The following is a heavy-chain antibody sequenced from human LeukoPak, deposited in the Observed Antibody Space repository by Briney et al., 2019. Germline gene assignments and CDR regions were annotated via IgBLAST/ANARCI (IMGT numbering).Heavy chain of an antibody. J-gene: IGHJ4*02. CDR2: ISSSSYI. CDR3: ARDIWQWLGHFDY. D-gene: IGHD6-19*01. Sequence: GGSLRLSCAASGFSFSSYSMNWVRQAPGKGPEWVSSISSSSYIYYADSVKGRFTISRDNAKNSLYLQMNSLRAEDTAVYYCARDIWQWLGHFDYWGQGTLVTVSS. V-gene: IGHV3-21*01. CDR1: GFSFSSYS.